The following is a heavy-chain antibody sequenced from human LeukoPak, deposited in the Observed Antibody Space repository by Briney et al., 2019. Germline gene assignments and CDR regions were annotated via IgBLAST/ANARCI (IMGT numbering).Heavy chain of an antibody. CDR3: ARRRVYDILTSYAFDI. Sequence: ASVKVSCKASGYTFTGYYMHWVRQAPGRGLEWMGWINPNSGGTNYAQKFQGRVTMTRDTSISTACMELSSLRSDDTTVYYCARRRVYDILTSYAFDIWGQGTMVTVSS. D-gene: IGHD3-9*01. J-gene: IGHJ3*02. CDR1: GYTFTGYY. CDR2: INPNSGGT. V-gene: IGHV1-2*02.